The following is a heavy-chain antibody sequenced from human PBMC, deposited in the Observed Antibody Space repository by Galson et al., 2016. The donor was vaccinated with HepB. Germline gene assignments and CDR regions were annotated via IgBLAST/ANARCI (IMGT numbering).Heavy chain of an antibody. D-gene: IGHD3-9*01. J-gene: IGHJ5*02. CDR2: IKSDGSST. CDR3: ARDLRSDWLPENWFDP. CDR1: GFDFTDAW. Sequence: SLRLSCAASGFDFTDAWMTWIRQAPGKGLEWVSRIKSDGSSTSYADSVKGRFTISRDNAKNTLYLQMNSLRADDTAVYYCARDLRSDWLPENWFDPWGQGTLVTVSS. V-gene: IGHV3-74*01.